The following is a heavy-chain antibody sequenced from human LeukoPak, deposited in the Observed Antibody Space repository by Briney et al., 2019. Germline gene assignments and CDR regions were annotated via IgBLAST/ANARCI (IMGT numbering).Heavy chain of an antibody. V-gene: IGHV4-59*01. CDR1: GASMSGFF. CDR2: IYYSGST. CDR3: ARLEPYSSSWDYYYYYMDV. Sequence: SETLSLTCTVSGASMSGFFWTWIRQPPEKGLEWIGSIYYSGSTKYNPSLKSRVTMSVDTSKNQFSLQLNSATAADTAVYYCARLEPYSSSWDYYYYYMDVWGKGTTVTVSS. D-gene: IGHD6-6*01. J-gene: IGHJ6*03.